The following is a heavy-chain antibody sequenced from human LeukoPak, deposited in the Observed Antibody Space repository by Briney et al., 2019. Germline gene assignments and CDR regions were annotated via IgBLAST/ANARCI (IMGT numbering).Heavy chain of an antibody. CDR1: GFTFSSYA. CDR3: ARGHSSGWYLTDY. D-gene: IGHD6-19*01. Sequence: GGSLRLSCAASGFTFSSYAMSWVRQAPGKGLEWVSAISGSGGSTYYADSVKGRFTISRDNSKNTLYLQMNSLRAEDTAVYYCARGHSSGWYLTDYWGQGTLVTVSS. CDR2: ISGSGGST. J-gene: IGHJ4*02. V-gene: IGHV3-23*01.